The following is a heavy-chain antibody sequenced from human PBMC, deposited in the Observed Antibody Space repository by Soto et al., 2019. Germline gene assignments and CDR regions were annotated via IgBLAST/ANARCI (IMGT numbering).Heavy chain of an antibody. V-gene: IGHV3-30-3*01. CDR2: ISNNGINK. Sequence: QVQLVESGGGVVQPGRSLRLSCAASGFTFSSYTMYWVREGPGKALEWVAGISNNGINKDYADSVKGRFIVSRDNSKNTLNLQINSLRRDDSAIYYCAIEWSISVGAPGYWGQGTLVTVSS. D-gene: IGHD6-19*01. CDR3: AIEWSISVGAPGY. CDR1: GFTFSSYT. J-gene: IGHJ4*02.